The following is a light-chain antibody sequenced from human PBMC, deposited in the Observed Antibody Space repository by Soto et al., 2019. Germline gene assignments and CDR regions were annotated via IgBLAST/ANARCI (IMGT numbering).Light chain of an antibody. V-gene: IGKV3-20*01. Sequence: EIVLTQSPGTLSLSPGESATLSCRASQTIGSSYLAWYQQRPGQAPRLLIYGGANRSTGIPDRFSATGSETDFTLAFSRLEPEDFAVYYCQQYRTPSQTFGQGTKVE. CDR3: QQYRTPSQT. CDR2: GGA. J-gene: IGKJ1*01. CDR1: QTIGSSY.